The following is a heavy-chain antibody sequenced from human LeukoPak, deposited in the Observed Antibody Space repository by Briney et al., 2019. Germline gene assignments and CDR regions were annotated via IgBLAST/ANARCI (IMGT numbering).Heavy chain of an antibody. CDR2: INRSGST. J-gene: IGHJ6*02. Sequence: SETLSLTCAVYGGSFSGYYWSWIRQPPGKGLEWIGEINRSGSTNYNPSLKSRVTISVDTSKNQFSLKLSSVTAADTAVYYCARVRSWWLRSSSYYYYGMDVWGQGTTVTVSS. V-gene: IGHV4-34*01. D-gene: IGHD2-8*02. CDR1: GGSFSGYY. CDR3: ARVRSWWLRSSSYYYYGMDV.